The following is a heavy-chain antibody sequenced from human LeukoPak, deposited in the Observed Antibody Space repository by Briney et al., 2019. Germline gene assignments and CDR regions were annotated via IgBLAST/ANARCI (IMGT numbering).Heavy chain of an antibody. J-gene: IGHJ4*02. CDR1: GGSISSYY. CDR3: ARVAYNGYGLDY. D-gene: IGHD5-12*01. V-gene: IGHV4-59*01. CDR2: IYYSGST. Sequence: PSETLSLTCTVSGGSISSYYWSWIRQPPGKGLEWIGYIYYSGSTNYNPSLKSRVTISVDTSKNQFSLKLSSVTAADTAVYYCARVAYNGYGLDYWGQGTLVTVSS.